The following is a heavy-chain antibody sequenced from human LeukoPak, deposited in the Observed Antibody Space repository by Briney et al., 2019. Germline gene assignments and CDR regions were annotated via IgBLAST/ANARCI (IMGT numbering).Heavy chain of an antibody. CDR2: LTIDLSTI. D-gene: IGHD3-9*01. Sequence: PVQSLDSASVLTIDLSTIDYADSVKGRFTISRDKAKNSLYLQMNSLRAEDMAVYYCVRDKDWAFDYWGQGTLIAVSS. J-gene: IGHJ4*02. CDR3: VRDKDWAFDY. V-gene: IGHV3-48*01.